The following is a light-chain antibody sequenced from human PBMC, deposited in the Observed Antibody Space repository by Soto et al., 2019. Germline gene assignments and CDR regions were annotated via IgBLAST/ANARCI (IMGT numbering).Light chain of an antibody. V-gene: IGKV3-15*01. CDR2: DAS. Sequence: EIVMTQSPATVSVSPGERATLSCRASQSVTGNLAWYQQKPGQAPRLLIHDASTRATGIPARFSGSESGTEFTLTISSLQSEDFAVYYCQQYKKWPFTFGQGTRLEIK. J-gene: IGKJ5*01. CDR3: QQYKKWPFT. CDR1: QSVTGN.